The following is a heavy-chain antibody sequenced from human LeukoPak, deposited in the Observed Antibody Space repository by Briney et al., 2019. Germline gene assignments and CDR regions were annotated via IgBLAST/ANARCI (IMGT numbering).Heavy chain of an antibody. J-gene: IGHJ4*02. CDR2: IKQDGSEK. V-gene: IGHV3-7*01. D-gene: IGHD6-13*01. CDR3: TREAAAGIDY. Sequence: GGSLRLSCAASGFTCSTYWMSWVRQAPGKGLEWVANIKQDGSEKYYLDSAKGRFTISRENAKNSLYLQMNSLRAEDTAVYFCTREAAAGIDYWGQGTLVTVSS. CDR1: GFTCSTYW.